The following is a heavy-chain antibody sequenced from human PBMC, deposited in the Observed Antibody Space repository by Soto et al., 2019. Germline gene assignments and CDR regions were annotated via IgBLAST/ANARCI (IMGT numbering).Heavy chain of an antibody. CDR1: GFTFSNYA. Sequence: PGGSLRLSCAASGFTFSNYAISWVRQAPGKGLEWVSIISGSGDTPYYADSVKGRFTISRDNSRNTLYLQMNSLRAGDSAKYYCAKEGNSGLYYFDYWAPGTLVTVSS. CDR3: AKEGNSGLYYFDY. V-gene: IGHV3-23*01. D-gene: IGHD6-19*01. CDR2: ISGSGDTP. J-gene: IGHJ4*02.